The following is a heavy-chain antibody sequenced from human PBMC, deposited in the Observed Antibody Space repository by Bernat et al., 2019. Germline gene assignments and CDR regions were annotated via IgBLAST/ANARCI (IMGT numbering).Heavy chain of an antibody. CDR3: TTAPRGYVDY. CDR1: GFTFSNAW. CDR2: IKSKTDGGPT. J-gene: IGHJ4*02. V-gene: IGHV3-15*07. Sequence: EVQLVESGGDLVKPGGSLRLSCAASGFTFSNAWMNWVRQAPGKGLEWVGRIKSKTDGGPTDYAAPVKSRFTISRDDLKNTLYLQMNSRKAEDAAVYYCTTAPRGYVDYWGQGTLVTVSS. D-gene: IGHD3-10*01.